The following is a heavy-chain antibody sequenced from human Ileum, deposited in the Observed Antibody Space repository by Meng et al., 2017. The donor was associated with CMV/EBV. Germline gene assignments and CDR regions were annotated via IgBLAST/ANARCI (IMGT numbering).Heavy chain of an antibody. J-gene: IGHJ4*02. CDR1: GFTFSEYY. CDR2: ISGDDNTM. Sequence: LSCAASGFTFSEYYMSWIRQAPGKGLECVSYISGDDNTMYYADSVKGRFTISRDNGKNSLYLQMNSLRADDTAVYYCANMVTTSDYWGPGTLVTVSS. V-gene: IGHV3-11*01. D-gene: IGHD4-17*01. CDR3: ANMVTTSDY.